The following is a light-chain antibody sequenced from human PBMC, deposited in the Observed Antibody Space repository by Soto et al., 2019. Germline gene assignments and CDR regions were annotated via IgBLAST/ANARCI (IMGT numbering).Light chain of an antibody. CDR2: GAS. V-gene: IGKV3-20*01. Sequence: EILLTQSPGTLSLSPGERATLSCRASQSVRNNYLAWYQQKPGQAPRLLIYGASGRATGIPDRFSGSGSGTDFTLSISRLEPEDFAVYYCQQYGSSPYTVGQGTKLEI. CDR3: QQYGSSPYT. CDR1: QSVRNNY. J-gene: IGKJ2*01.